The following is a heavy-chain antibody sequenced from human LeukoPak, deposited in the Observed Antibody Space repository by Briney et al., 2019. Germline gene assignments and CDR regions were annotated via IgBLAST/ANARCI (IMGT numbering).Heavy chain of an antibody. Sequence: GGSLRLSCAASGFTFSNHWMHWVRQAPGKGLMWVSRINRDGSRTDYADSVKGRFTISRDDAENTLYLQVNSLRAEDTAVYFCARGGSDTAMAHDYWGQGTLVTVSS. CDR1: GFTFSNHW. V-gene: IGHV3-74*01. D-gene: IGHD5-18*01. CDR2: INRDGSRT. J-gene: IGHJ4*02. CDR3: ARGGSDTAMAHDY.